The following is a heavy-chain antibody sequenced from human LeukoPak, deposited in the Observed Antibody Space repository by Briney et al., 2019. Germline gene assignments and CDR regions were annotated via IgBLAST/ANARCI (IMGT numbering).Heavy chain of an antibody. Sequence: GESLKISCKTSGYSFTTYWIGWVRQMPGTSLEWVGAIYPDDSDTRYSPSFQGQVVISADRSIRTTYLQWNTLKTSDTAMYYCVRQRGASGTINHFDPWGQGTLVTVSS. CDR3: VRQRGASGTINHFDP. D-gene: IGHD3-10*01. CDR2: IYPDDSDT. J-gene: IGHJ5*02. CDR1: GYSFTTYW. V-gene: IGHV5-51*01.